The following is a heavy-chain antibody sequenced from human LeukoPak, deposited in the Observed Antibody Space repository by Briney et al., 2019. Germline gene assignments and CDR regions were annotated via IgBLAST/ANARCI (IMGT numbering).Heavy chain of an antibody. CDR2: INPNSGGT. Sequence: ASVKVSCKASGYTFTGYYMHWVRQAPGQGLEWMGWINPNSGGTNYAQKFQGRVTMTRDTSISTAYMELSRLRSDDTAVYYCARVAVAEMYGMDVWGQGTTVTVSS. D-gene: IGHD6-19*01. CDR3: ARVAVAEMYGMDV. CDR1: GYTFTGYY. J-gene: IGHJ6*02. V-gene: IGHV1-2*02.